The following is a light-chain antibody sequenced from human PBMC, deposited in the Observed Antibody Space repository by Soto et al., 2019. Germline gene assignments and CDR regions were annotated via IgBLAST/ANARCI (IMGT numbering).Light chain of an antibody. CDR2: GAF. CDR1: QSVSSSY. CDR3: QQYGNSPST. V-gene: IGKV3-20*01. J-gene: IGKJ1*01. Sequence: EIVLTQSPGTLSLSPGERATLSCRASQSVSSSYLAWYQQKPGQAPRLLIYGAFNRVTGIPVRFSGSGSGTDFTLTISRLEPEDFAVYYCQQYGNSPSTFGQGTKVDIK.